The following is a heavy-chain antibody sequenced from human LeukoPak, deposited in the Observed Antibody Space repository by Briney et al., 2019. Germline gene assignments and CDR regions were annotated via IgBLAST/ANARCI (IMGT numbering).Heavy chain of an antibody. Sequence: PGGSLRLSCTASGFTVSSNYMSWVRQAPGKGLEWVSVIYSGGSTYYADSVKGRCTISRDNSQNTLYLQMISRRADDTPVYYCAGRHHGYGDSSRDYWRQGTLVTVSS. J-gene: IGHJ4*02. CDR1: GFTVSSNY. D-gene: IGHD4-17*01. V-gene: IGHV3-53*01. CDR3: AGRHHGYGDSSRDY. CDR2: IYSGGST.